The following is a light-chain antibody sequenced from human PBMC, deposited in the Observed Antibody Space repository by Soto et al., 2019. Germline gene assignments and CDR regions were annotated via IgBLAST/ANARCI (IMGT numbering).Light chain of an antibody. Sequence: DIQMTQSPSSLSSSVRDRVTLSCRASQSISSFLNWFQQKPGKAPKLLIYAASSLQSGVPSRFSGSGSGTNFTLTIDSLQPEEFATYYCKKSYSIWWTFGEGIKVDIK. CDR3: KKSYSIWWT. V-gene: IGKV1-39*01. J-gene: IGKJ1*01. CDR1: QSISSF. CDR2: AAS.